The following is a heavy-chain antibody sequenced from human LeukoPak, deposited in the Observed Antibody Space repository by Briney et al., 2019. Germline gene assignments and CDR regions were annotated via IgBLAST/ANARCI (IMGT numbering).Heavy chain of an antibody. J-gene: IGHJ4*02. V-gene: IGHV3-23*01. Sequence: GGSLRLSCAASGFSFTSYAMSWVRQTPGKGLEWVSGISGSGGSTYYADSVKGRFTISRDNSKNTLYLQMNSLRAGDTAVYYCARDGVYSGSFDYWGQGTLVTVSS. CDR1: GFSFTSYA. D-gene: IGHD5-12*01. CDR3: ARDGVYSGSFDY. CDR2: ISGSGGST.